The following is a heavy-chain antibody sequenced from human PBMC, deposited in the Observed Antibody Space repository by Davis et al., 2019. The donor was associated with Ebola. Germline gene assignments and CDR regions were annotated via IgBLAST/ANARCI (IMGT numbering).Heavy chain of an antibody. CDR3: ARPNHRGISYYGMDV. CDR1: GFTFSSYA. D-gene: IGHD3-10*01. V-gene: IGHV3-23*01. J-gene: IGHJ6*04. Sequence: GESLKISCAASGFTFSSYAMSWVRQAPGKGLEWVSAISGSGGSTYYADSVKGRFTISRDNSKNTLYLQMNSLRAEDTAVYYCARPNHRGISYYGMDVWGKGTTVTVSS. CDR2: ISGSGGST.